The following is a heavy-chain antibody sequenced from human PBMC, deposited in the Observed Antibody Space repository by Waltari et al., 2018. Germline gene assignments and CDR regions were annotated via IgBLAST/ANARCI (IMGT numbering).Heavy chain of an antibody. Sequence: EVQLVESGGGLVQPGGSLRLSCAASGFTFSSYSMNWVRQAPGTGLGWVSYISSSSSTIYYADSVKGRFTISRDNAKNSLYLQMNSLRAEDTAVYYCARDPSITIFGVVTTKGYFDLWGRGTLVTVSS. CDR2: ISSSSSTI. CDR1: GFTFSSYS. V-gene: IGHV3-48*01. D-gene: IGHD3-3*01. CDR3: ARDPSITIFGVVTTKGYFDL. J-gene: IGHJ2*01.